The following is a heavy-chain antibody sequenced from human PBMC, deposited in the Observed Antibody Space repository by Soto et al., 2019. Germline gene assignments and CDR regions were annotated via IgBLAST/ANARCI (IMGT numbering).Heavy chain of an antibody. CDR3: ARDYDDRGYYN. D-gene: IGHD3-22*01. V-gene: IGHV3-33*05. CDR1: GFTFSSNG. Sequence: QVQLVESGGGVVQPGGSLRLSCAASGFTFSSNGMHWVRQAPGKGLEWVADIQNDGSNEYYADSVKGRFTISRDNSRNTLYLQMNSLRGEDTAVYYCARDYDDRGYYNWGQGILVTVSS. J-gene: IGHJ4*02. CDR2: IQNDGSNE.